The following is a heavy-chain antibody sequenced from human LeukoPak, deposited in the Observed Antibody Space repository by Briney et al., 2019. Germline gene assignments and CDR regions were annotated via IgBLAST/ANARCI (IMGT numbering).Heavy chain of an antibody. Sequence: PSETLSLTCTVSGGSMCGYYWSWIRQLPGKGLEWIGYIHYSGTTYYNPSLKSRLTLSVDTSKNQFSLKLRSVTAADTAVYYCARTWVGTIRGVTGKTDYWGQGTLVTVSS. CDR3: ARTWVGTIRGVTGKTDY. D-gene: IGHD3-10*01. J-gene: IGHJ4*02. V-gene: IGHV4-59*06. CDR1: GGSMCGYY. CDR2: IHYSGTT.